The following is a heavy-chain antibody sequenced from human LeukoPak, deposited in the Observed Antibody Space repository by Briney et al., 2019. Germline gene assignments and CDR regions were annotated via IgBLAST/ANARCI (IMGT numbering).Heavy chain of an antibody. Sequence: SETLSLTCAVYGGSFSGYYWSWIRQPPGKGLEWIGEINHSGSINYNPSLKSRVTISVDTSKNQFSLKLSSVTAADTAVYYCARGLEWLVPNYWGQGTLVTVSS. CDR2: INHSGSI. D-gene: IGHD6-19*01. CDR1: GGSFSGYY. J-gene: IGHJ4*02. V-gene: IGHV4-34*01. CDR3: ARGLEWLVPNY.